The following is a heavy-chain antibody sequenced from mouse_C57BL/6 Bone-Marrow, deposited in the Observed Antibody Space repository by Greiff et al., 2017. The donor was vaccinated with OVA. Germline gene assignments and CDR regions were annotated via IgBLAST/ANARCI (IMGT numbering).Heavy chain of an antibody. J-gene: IGHJ3*01. CDR1: GFNIKDYY. Sequence: EVQLQQSGAELVRPGASVKLSCTASGFNIKDYYMHWVKQRPEQGLEWIGRIDPEDGDTEYAPKFQGKATMTADRSSNTAYLQLSSLTSEDTAVYYCTTRPYDYDVWFAYWGQGTLVTVSA. V-gene: IGHV14-1*01. CDR2: IDPEDGDT. D-gene: IGHD2-4*01. CDR3: TTRPYDYDVWFAY.